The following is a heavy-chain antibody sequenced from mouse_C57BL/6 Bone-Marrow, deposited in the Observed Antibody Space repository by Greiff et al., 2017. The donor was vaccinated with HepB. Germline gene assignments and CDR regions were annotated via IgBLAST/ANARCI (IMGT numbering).Heavy chain of an antibody. V-gene: IGHV1-19*01. CDR3: ARWGGDY. CDR1: GYTFTDYY. J-gene: IGHJ2*01. Sequence: EVKLQESGPVLVKPGASVKMSCKASGYTFTDYYMNWVKQSHGKSLEWIGVINPYNGGTSYNQKFKGKATLTVDKSSSTAYMELNSLTSEDSAVYYCARWGGDYWGQGTTLTVSS. CDR2: INPYNGGT.